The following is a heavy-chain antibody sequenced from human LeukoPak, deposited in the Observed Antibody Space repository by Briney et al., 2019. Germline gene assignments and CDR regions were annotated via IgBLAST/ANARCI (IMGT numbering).Heavy chain of an antibody. CDR1: GGSISSYY. CDR3: ARDRPFEGNYGVYFDY. D-gene: IGHD1-7*01. Sequence: PSETLSLTCTVSGGSISSYYWSWIRQPAGKGLEWIGRIYTSGSTNYNPSLKSRVTMSVDTSKNQFSLKLSSVTAADTAVYYCARDRPFEGNYGVYFDYWGQGTLVTVSS. J-gene: IGHJ4*02. CDR2: IYTSGST. V-gene: IGHV4-4*07.